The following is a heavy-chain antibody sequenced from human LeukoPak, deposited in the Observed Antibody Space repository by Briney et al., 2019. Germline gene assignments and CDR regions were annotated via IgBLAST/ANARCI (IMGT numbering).Heavy chain of an antibody. Sequence: SETLSLTCTVSGGSISSGGYYWSWIRQPPGKGLEWIGSFYYSGSTYYNPSLKSRVTISVHTSKNQFSLKLSSVTAADTAVYYCARSRIAAAIRGWFDPWGQGTLVTVSS. CDR1: GGSISSGGYY. CDR2: FYYSGST. CDR3: ARSRIAAAIRGWFDP. D-gene: IGHD6-13*01. J-gene: IGHJ5*02. V-gene: IGHV4-39*01.